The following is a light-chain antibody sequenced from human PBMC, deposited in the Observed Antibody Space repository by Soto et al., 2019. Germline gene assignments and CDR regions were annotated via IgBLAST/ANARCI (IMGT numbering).Light chain of an antibody. CDR1: SSNIGNNN. V-gene: IGLV1-44*01. Sequence: LTQPPSASGTPGQRVTISCSGSSSNIGNNNVNWYQQLPGTAPKLLIHNNNQRPSGFPDRFSGSKSGSSASLAISGLQSEDEADYYCGSWDDSLIGLFGTGTKV. CDR2: NNN. J-gene: IGLJ1*01. CDR3: GSWDDSLIGL.